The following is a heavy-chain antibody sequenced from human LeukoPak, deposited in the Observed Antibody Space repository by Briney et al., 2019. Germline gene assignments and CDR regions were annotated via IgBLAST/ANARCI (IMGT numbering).Heavy chain of an antibody. Sequence: GGSLRLSCAASGFTFSSYDMHWVRQAAGKGLEWVSSIATTGDTYYPGSVKGRFTISRENAKNSLYLQMNSLRAGDTAVYYCARAIKGGVSGLDYWGQGTLVTVSS. CDR3: ARAIKGGVSGLDY. J-gene: IGHJ4*02. D-gene: IGHD3-16*01. V-gene: IGHV3-13*01. CDR2: IATTGDT. CDR1: GFTFSSYD.